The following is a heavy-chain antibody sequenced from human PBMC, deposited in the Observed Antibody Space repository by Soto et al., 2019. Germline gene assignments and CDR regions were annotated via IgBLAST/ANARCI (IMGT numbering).Heavy chain of an antibody. CDR3: ARALRGVVVVAAREMDV. V-gene: IGHV4-59*01. J-gene: IGHJ6*02. Sequence: HVQLRESGPGLVKPSETLSLTCSVSGCSISSDYWRWIRQPPGKGLEWIGYIYYTGSTNYNPSLQSRVTISVDTSKNQFYLNLRSVTAADTAVYYCARALRGVVVVAAREMDVGGQGTTVTVSS. CDR1: GCSISSDY. D-gene: IGHD2-15*01. CDR2: IYYTGST.